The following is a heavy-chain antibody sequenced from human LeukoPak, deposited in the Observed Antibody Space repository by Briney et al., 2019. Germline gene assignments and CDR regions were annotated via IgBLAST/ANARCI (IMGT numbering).Heavy chain of an antibody. CDR3: ARDLEDYNNYGEMAI. V-gene: IGHV3-21*01. Sequence: GGSLRLSCAVSGFTFSSYTMNWVRQAPGKGLEWVSSISTSSSYTYYADSVKGRFTISRDNAKNSLYLQMNSPRAEDTAVYYCARDLEDYNNYGEMAIWGQGTLVTVSS. D-gene: IGHD4-11*01. CDR2: ISTSSSYT. CDR1: GFTFSSYT. J-gene: IGHJ4*02.